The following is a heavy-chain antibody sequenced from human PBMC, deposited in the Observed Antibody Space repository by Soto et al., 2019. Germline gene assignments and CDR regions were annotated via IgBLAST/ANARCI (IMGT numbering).Heavy chain of an antibody. CDR2: LSWDSGSV. D-gene: IGHD3-22*01. V-gene: IGHV3-9*01. CDR1: GFTFENYA. J-gene: IGHJ3*01. CDR3: AKDRGPFYSDRSGAHDAFDA. Sequence: EVQLVESGGGLVQPGRSLRLSCAASGFTFENYAMHWVRQAPGKGLEWVSGLSWDSGSVGYAASVKGRFIISRDNAKNSLSLQRDSLRPEDRGLYFCAKDRGPFYSDRSGAHDAFDAGGQGTRVTVSS.